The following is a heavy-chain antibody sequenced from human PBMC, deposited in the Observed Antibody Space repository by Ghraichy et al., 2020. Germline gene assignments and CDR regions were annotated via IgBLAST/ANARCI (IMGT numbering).Heavy chain of an antibody. J-gene: IGHJ4*02. D-gene: IGHD1-26*01. CDR1: RYTLTDYY. Sequence: ASVKVSCKASRYTLTDYYIHWVRQAPGQGLEWVGWINPNSGDTHYTQKFQGRVTMTRDTSINTAHMELSSLRSDDTAVYYCARVGPIVGATLRTFDYWGQGTLVTVSS. CDR2: INPNSGDT. CDR3: ARVGPIVGATLRTFDY. V-gene: IGHV1-2*02.